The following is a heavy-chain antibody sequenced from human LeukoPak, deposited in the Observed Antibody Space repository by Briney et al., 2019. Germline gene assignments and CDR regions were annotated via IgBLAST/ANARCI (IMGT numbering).Heavy chain of an antibody. CDR1: GFTFSSYN. CDR2: IRTNGAGT. Sequence: GGSLRLSCAASGFTFSSYNMNWVRRAPGQGLEWVSTIRTNGAGTHYADSVRGRFTISRDDSKNTLYLQMDSLRAEGTAVYYCAREGIHGSGSYYEYWGQGTLVTVSS. J-gene: IGHJ4*02. CDR3: AREGIHGSGSYYEY. V-gene: IGHV3-23*01. D-gene: IGHD3-10*01.